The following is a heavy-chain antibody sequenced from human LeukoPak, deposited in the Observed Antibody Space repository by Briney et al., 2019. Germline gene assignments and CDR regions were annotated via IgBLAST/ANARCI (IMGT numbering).Heavy chain of an antibody. CDR2: IYPGDSDT. Sequence: KSGESLKISCKGSGYSFTSYWIGWVRQMPGKGLEWMGIIYPGDSDTRYSPSFQGQVTISADKSISTAYLQWSSLKASDTAMYYCARRMNCSSTSCYRRPFDYWGQGTLVTVSS. CDR3: ARRMNCSSTSCYRRPFDY. CDR1: GYSFTSYW. D-gene: IGHD2-2*02. V-gene: IGHV5-51*01. J-gene: IGHJ4*02.